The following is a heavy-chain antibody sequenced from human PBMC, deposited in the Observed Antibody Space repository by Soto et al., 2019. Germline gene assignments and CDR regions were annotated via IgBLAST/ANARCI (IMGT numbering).Heavy chain of an antibody. J-gene: IGHJ3*02. CDR2: ISAYNGNT. CDR3: AREDPIPHAFDI. Sequence: GASVKVSCKASVYTFTSYGISCVRQAPGQGLEWMGWISAYNGNTNYAQKLQGRVTMTTDTSTSTAYMELRSLRSDDTAVYYCAREDPIPHAFDIWGQGTMVTVSS. CDR1: VYTFTSYG. V-gene: IGHV1-18*01.